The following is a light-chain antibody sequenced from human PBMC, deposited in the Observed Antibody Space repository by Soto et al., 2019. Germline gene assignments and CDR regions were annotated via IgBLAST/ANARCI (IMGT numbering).Light chain of an antibody. V-gene: IGKV1-8*01. J-gene: IGKJ2*01. CDR3: QQYYSYPPYT. CDR2: AAS. CDR1: QGISSY. Sequence: AIRMTQSPSSFSASTGDRVTITCRASQGISSYLAWYQQKPGKAPKLLIYAASTLQSGVPSRFSGSGSGTDFTHTIRCLQSEDFATYYCQQYYSYPPYTFGQGTKLEIK.